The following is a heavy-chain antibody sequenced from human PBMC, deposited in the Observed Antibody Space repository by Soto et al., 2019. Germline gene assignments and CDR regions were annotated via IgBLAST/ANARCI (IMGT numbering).Heavy chain of an antibody. CDR3: ARLLYDSRGYYYFDY. V-gene: IGHV4-39*01. CDR1: GGSISDTSHY. CDR2: IYYNGSP. D-gene: IGHD3-22*01. J-gene: IGHJ4*02. Sequence: QLQLQESGPGLVKPSETLSLTCTVSGGSISDTSHYWGWIRQPPGKGLEWIAAIYYNGSPYYNPSLKSRVTLSIDTSKNQFSLNLSSVTAADTALYFCARLLYDSRGYYYFDYWGQGTLVTVSS.